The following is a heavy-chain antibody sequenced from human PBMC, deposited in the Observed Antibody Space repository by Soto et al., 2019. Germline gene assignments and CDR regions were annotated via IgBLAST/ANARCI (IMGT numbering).Heavy chain of an antibody. V-gene: IGHV3-30*18. CDR3: AKVRAAAGEFGDAYYFDY. Sequence: GGSLRLSCAASGFTFSSYGMHWVRQAPGKGLEWVAVISYDGSNKYYADSVKGRFTISRDNSKNTLYLQMNSLRAEDTAVYYWAKVRAAAGEFGDAYYFDYWGQGTLVTVSS. J-gene: IGHJ4*02. CDR2: ISYDGSNK. CDR1: GFTFSSYG. D-gene: IGHD6-13*01.